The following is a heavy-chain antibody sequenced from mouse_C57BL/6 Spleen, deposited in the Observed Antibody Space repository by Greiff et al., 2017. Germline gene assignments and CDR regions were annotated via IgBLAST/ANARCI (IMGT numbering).Heavy chain of an antibody. D-gene: IGHD2-4*01. V-gene: IGHV1-82*01. CDR2: IYPGDGDT. CDR3: ARCEDYDVYYCAMDY. CDR1: GYAFSDSW. J-gene: IGHJ4*01. Sequence: VQLQQSGPELVKPGASVKISCKASGYAFSDSWMNWVKQRPGKGLEWIGRIYPGDGDTNYNGKFQGKATLTADKSSSTAYRQLSSLTSEDYAVYSSARCEDYDVYYCAMDYWGQGTSVTVSS.